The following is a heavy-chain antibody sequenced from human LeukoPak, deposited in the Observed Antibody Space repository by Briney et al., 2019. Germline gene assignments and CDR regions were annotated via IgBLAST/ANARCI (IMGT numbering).Heavy chain of an antibody. J-gene: IGHJ6*03. CDR3: ARAAGDYPPYYYYMDV. CDR1: GYSISSGYY. Sequence: PSETLSLTCSVSGYSISSGYYWGWIRQPPGKGLEWIGTIYHSGSTYYNPSLKSRVTISVDTSKNQFSLKLSSVTAADTAVYYCARAAGDYPPYYYYMDVWGKGTTVTVSS. V-gene: IGHV4-38-2*02. D-gene: IGHD4-17*01. CDR2: IYHSGST.